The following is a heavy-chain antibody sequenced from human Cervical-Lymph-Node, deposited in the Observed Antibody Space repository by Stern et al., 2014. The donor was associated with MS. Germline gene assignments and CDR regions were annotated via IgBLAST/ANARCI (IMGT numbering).Heavy chain of an antibody. CDR1: GLTFNDYY. CDR2: ISSSGSII. CDR3: ARGGRGTSYYWQY. J-gene: IGHJ4*02. D-gene: IGHD1-26*01. V-gene: IGHV3-11*01. Sequence: VQLEESGGGLVKPGGTLRLSCAASGLTFNDYYMTWIRQAPGKGLEWVSHISSSGSIIYYADSVKGRFTISRDNANKSLFLQMNSLRAEDTAVYYCARGGRGTSYYWQYWGQGTLVTVSS.